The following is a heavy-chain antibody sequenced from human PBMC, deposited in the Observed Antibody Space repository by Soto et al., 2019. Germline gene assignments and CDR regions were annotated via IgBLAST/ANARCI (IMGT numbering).Heavy chain of an antibody. V-gene: IGHV4-59*01. Sequence: PLETLSLTCTVSGGAISSYYRSWIRQPPGKGLEWIGYSYYRGSTNYSPSLRRRVTLSVDTSRNLFSLRRSSVTAADTAVYYCARGRFYGDYENYYYYGMDVWGQGTTVTVSS. J-gene: IGHJ6*02. CDR3: ARGRFYGDYENYYYYGMDV. CDR1: GGAISSYY. CDR2: SYYRGST. D-gene: IGHD4-17*01.